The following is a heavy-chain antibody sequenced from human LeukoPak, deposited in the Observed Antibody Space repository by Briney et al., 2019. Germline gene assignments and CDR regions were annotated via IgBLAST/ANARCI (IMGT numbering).Heavy chain of an antibody. J-gene: IGHJ3*02. CDR2: ISGSGGST. V-gene: IGHV3-23*01. Sequence: GSLRLSCAASGFTFSSYAMSWVRQAPGKGLEWVSAISGSGGSTYYADSVKGRFTISRDNSKNTLYLQMNSLRAEDTAVYYCAKGEKWLGAFDIWGQGTMVTVSS. CDR3: AKGEKWLGAFDI. D-gene: IGHD6-19*01. CDR1: GFTFSSYA.